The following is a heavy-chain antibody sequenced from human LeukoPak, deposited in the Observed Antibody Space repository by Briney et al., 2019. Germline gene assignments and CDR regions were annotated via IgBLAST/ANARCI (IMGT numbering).Heavy chain of an antibody. CDR1: GFTLNSYL. CDR3: ARSNPNRNALDI. V-gene: IGHV3-7*01. D-gene: IGHD1-14*01. J-gene: IGHJ3*02. Sequence: GGSLRLSCAGSGFTLNSYLMSWVRQAPGRGLEWVANIKKDGSGENYLDSVKGRFTVSRDNAKNSLNLQMNSLRGEDTAVYYCARSNPNRNALDIWGQGTMVTISS. CDR2: IKKDGSGE.